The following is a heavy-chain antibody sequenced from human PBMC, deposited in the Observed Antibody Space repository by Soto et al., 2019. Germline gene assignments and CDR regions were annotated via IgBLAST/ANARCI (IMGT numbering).Heavy chain of an antibody. V-gene: IGHV1-2*04. D-gene: IGHD6-6*01. CDR1: GYTFTGYY. J-gene: IGHJ6*02. CDR3: ARDLYSSSYYYYGMDV. Sequence: ASVKVSCKASGYTFTGYYMHWVRQAPGQGLEWMGWINPNSGGTNYAQKFQGWVTMTRDTSISTAYMELSRLRSDDTVVYYCARDLYSSSYYYYGMDVWGQGTTVTVSS. CDR2: INPNSGGT.